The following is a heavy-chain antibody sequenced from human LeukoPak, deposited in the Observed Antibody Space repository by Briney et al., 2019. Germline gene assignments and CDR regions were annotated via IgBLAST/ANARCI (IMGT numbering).Heavy chain of an antibody. J-gene: IGHJ5*02. Sequence: SETLSLTCAVYGGSFSSYYWSWIRQTAGKGLEWIGRINASGSTRFNPSLKSRVTMSVDTSKNQFSLKLSSVTAADTAVYFCARGIAVAYDYNWFDPWGQGTLVTVSS. CDR3: ARGIAVAYDYNWFDP. CDR2: INASGST. V-gene: IGHV4-59*10. CDR1: GGSFSSYY. D-gene: IGHD6-13*01.